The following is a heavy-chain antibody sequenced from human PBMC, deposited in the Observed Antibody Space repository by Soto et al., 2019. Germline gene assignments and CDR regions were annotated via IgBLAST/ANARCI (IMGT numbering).Heavy chain of an antibody. V-gene: IGHV4-39*02. CDR2: IYNSGTT. J-gene: IGHJ5*02. CDR1: GGSISSTSHY. CDR3: ARGDYGGNFNWFDP. D-gene: IGHD4-17*01. Sequence: SETLSLTCIVSGGSISSTSHYWGWIRQSPGNGLEWIGNIYNSGTTYYNPSLKSRVTISVDTSKNHFSLSLNSVTAADTAVYFCARGDYGGNFNWFDPWGQGTLVTVSS.